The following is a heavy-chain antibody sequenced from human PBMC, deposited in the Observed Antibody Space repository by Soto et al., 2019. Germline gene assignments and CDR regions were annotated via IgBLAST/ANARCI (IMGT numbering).Heavy chain of an antibody. D-gene: IGHD4-17*01. V-gene: IGHV3-74*01. Sequence: EVQLVESGGGLVQPGGSLRLSCIASGFTFSGYWIHWVRQAPGKGLVWVSRINGDGSGTNYADFVEGRFTISRDNARNTVYLHMHSLRAEDTAVYFCASSARRNYGDYNWGQGTLVTVSS. J-gene: IGHJ4*02. CDR2: INGDGSGT. CDR3: ASSARRNYGDYN. CDR1: GFTFSGYW.